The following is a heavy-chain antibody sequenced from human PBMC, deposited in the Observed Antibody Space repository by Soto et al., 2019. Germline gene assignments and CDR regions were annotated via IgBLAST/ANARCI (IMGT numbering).Heavy chain of an antibody. V-gene: IGHV4-34*01. CDR1: GGSFSGYY. D-gene: IGHD2-15*01. CDR2: INHSGST. Sequence: SETLSLTCAVYGGSFSGYYWSWIRQPPGKGLEWIGEINHSGSTNYNPSLKSRVTISVDTSKNQFSLKLSSVTAADTAVYYCARRADIVVVVAAISGGMDVWGQGTTVTVSS. CDR3: ARRADIVVVVAAISGGMDV. J-gene: IGHJ6*02.